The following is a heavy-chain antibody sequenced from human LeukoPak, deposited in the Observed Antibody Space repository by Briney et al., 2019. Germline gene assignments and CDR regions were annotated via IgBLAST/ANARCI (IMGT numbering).Heavy chain of an antibody. J-gene: IGHJ6*02. CDR3: ARDKAQDSVYYGMDV. Sequence: GGSLRLSCVASGFTFNTYAMTWVRQASGKGLEWVSAIGDSGRSTYYAGSVKGRFTISRDNARTSLYLQMNSLRAEDTAVYYCARDKAQDSVYYGMDVWGQGTTVTVSS. D-gene: IGHD6-6*01. V-gene: IGHV3-23*01. CDR1: GFTFNTYA. CDR2: IGDSGRST.